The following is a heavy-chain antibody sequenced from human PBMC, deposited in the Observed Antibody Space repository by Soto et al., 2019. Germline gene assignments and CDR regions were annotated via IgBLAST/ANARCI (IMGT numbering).Heavy chain of an antibody. Sequence: QVQLVQSGAEVKKPGSSVKVSCKASGGSFRSYAVNWVRQAPGQGLECLGGIIPIFGTPNYAQKFHGRVSITADESTSTVYMDLISLTSEDTAVYYSAYSANHRYFFDSWGQGTRVTVSS. CDR3: AYSANHRYFFDS. CDR1: GGSFRSYA. V-gene: IGHV1-69*12. D-gene: IGHD5-18*01. J-gene: IGHJ5*01. CDR2: IIPIFGTP.